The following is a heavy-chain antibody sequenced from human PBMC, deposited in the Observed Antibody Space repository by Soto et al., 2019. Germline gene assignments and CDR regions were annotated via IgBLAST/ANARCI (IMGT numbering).Heavy chain of an antibody. CDR3: ARQGYCSGGSCYPPTYYFDY. V-gene: IGHV1-18*01. CDR2: ISAYNGNT. J-gene: IGHJ4*02. Sequence: EASVKVSCKASGYTFTSYGISWVRQAPGQGLEWMGWISAYNGNTNYAQKLQGRVTMTTDTSTSTAYMELRSLRSDDTAVYYCARQGYCSGGSCYPPTYYFDYWGQGTLVTVS. D-gene: IGHD2-15*01. CDR1: GYTFTSYG.